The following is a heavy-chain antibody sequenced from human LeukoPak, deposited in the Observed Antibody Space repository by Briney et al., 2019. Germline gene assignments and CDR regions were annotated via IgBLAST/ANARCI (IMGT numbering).Heavy chain of an antibody. V-gene: IGHV3-64*02. CDR3: ARESSDYDTLDF. D-gene: IGHD5-12*01. CDR1: GITLSNYG. J-gene: IGHJ4*02. Sequence: PGGSLRLSCAVSGITLSNYGMSWVRQAPGKGLEYVSAITGDGNRTHYAGSVKGRFTISRDNSKNTLYLQTGTLRPEDMAVYYCARESSDYDTLDFWGQGTLVTVSS. CDR2: ITGDGNRT.